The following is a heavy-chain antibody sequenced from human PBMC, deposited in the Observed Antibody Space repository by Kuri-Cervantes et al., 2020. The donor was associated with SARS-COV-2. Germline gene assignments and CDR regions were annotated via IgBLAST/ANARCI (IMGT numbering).Heavy chain of an antibody. Sequence: SVKVSCKASGGTFSSYAISWVRQAPGQGLEWMGRIIPIFGTANYAQKFQGRVTITADESTSTAYMELSSLRSEDTAVYYCARAYCSGGSCYSLDYWGQGTLVTVSS. J-gene: IGHJ4*02. D-gene: IGHD2-15*01. CDR1: GGTFSSYA. V-gene: IGHV1-69*13. CDR3: ARAYCSGGSCYSLDY. CDR2: IIPIFGTA.